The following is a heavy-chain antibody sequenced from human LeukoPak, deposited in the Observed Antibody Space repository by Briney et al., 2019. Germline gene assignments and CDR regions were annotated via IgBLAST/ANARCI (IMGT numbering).Heavy chain of an antibody. Sequence: SATLSLTCTVSGGSISSYYWSWLRQPPGKGLEWIGYIYYSGSTNYNPSLKSRVTVSVDTSKNQFSLKLSSVTAADTAVYYCATYGSGSFGNYYYYGMDVWGQGTTVTVSS. CDR1: GGSISSYY. CDR3: ATYGSGSFGNYYYYGMDV. V-gene: IGHV4-59*08. J-gene: IGHJ6*02. D-gene: IGHD3-10*01. CDR2: IYYSGST.